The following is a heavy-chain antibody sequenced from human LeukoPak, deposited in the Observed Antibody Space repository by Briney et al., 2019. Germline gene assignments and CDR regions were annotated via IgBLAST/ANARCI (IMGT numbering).Heavy chain of an antibody. CDR3: ARGKELYDMDV. V-gene: IGHV4-4*02. J-gene: IGHJ6*02. CDR2: VYYTGST. CDR1: GDSISSSNW. D-gene: IGHD1-7*01. Sequence: SGTPSLTCTVSGDSISSSNWWSWVRQPPGKGLEWIGEVYYTGSTYHNPSLKSRVTISVDTSKNQFSLKLRSVTAADTAVYYCARGKELYDMDVWGQGTTVTVSS.